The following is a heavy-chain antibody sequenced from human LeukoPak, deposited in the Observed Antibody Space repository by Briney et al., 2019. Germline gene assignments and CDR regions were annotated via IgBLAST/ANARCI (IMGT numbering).Heavy chain of an antibody. CDR3: ARGGKYYYDSSGYHDY. CDR2: INHSGST. J-gene: IGHJ4*02. V-gene: IGHV4-34*01. Sequence: SETLSLTCAVYGGSFSGYYWSWIRQPPGKGLEWIGEINHSGSTNYNPSLKSRVTISVDTSKNQFSLKLSSVTAADTAVYYCARGGKYYYDSSGYHDYWGQGTLVTVSS. D-gene: IGHD3-22*01. CDR1: GGSFSGYY.